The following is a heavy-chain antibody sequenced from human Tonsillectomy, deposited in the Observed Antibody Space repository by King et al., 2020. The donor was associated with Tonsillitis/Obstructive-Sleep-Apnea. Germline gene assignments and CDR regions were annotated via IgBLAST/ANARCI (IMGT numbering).Heavy chain of an antibody. CDR1: GFTFSDCY. CDR3: ARHTRAPDC. CDR2: ISGRSEYT. Sequence: QLVQSGGGLVKPGGSLRLSCAASGFTFSDCYMSWFRQAPGKGLECISYISGRSEYTNYADSVKGRFTISRDNAKNLLYLQMNSLKAEDTAVYYCARHTRAPDCWGQGTLVTVSS. V-gene: IGHV3-11*05. J-gene: IGHJ4*02.